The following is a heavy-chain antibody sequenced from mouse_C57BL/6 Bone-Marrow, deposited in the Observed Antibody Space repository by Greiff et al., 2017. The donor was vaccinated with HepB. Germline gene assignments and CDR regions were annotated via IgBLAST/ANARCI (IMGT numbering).Heavy chain of an antibody. V-gene: IGHV3-6*01. CDR2: ISYDGSN. J-gene: IGHJ4*01. D-gene: IGHD2-4*01. CDR3: ASSYTDYDYYDKDY. Sequence: DVQLQESGPGLVNPSQSLSITCSVTGYSITSCYYWNWIRQLPGNKMEWMRYISYDGSNNYNPSLKNRISITRDTSKNQFFLQLNTVTTEDPATYYCASSYTDYDYYDKDYWGQGTSVTVSS. CDR1: GYSITSCYY.